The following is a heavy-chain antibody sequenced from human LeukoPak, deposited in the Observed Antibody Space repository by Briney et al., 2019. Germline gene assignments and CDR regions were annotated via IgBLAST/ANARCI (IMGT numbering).Heavy chain of an antibody. CDR3: ARESDRYYGSGSGLDY. V-gene: IGHV4-39*07. CDR1: GGSISSSSYY. J-gene: IGHJ4*02. D-gene: IGHD3-10*01. Sequence: PSETLSLTCTVSGGSISSSSYYWGWIRQPPGKGLEWIGSMYYSGNTYYNPSLKSRVTISVDTSKNQFSLKLSSVTAADTAVYYCARESDRYYGSGSGLDYWGQGTLVTVSS. CDR2: MYYSGNT.